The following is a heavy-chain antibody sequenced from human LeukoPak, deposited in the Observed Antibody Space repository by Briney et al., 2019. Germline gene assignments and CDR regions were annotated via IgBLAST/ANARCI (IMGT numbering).Heavy chain of an antibody. CDR1: GYSFTTYW. J-gene: IGHJ4*02. Sequence: GESLKISCKGSGYSFTTYWIGWVRQMPGRGLEWMGIISPDDSEIRYSPSFRGQDTISADKSISTAYLQWSRLKASDTAIYYCARHEGSGSYYSYWGQGTLVTVSS. CDR3: ARHEGSGSYYSY. V-gene: IGHV5-51*01. D-gene: IGHD1-26*01. CDR2: ISPDDSEI.